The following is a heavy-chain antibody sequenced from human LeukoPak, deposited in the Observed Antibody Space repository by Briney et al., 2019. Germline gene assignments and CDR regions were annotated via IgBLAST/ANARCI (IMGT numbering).Heavy chain of an antibody. Sequence: GGSLRLSCAASGFTFDDYAMHWVRQAPGKGLEWVSGISWNSGSIGYADSVKGRFTISRDNSGNTLYLQMNSLRVEDTAVYHCAKDDSYIRFYSWGRGTLVTVSS. CDR2: ISWNSGSI. D-gene: IGHD3-10*01. J-gene: IGHJ5*01. CDR1: GFTFDDYA. V-gene: IGHV3-9*01. CDR3: AKDDSYIRFYS.